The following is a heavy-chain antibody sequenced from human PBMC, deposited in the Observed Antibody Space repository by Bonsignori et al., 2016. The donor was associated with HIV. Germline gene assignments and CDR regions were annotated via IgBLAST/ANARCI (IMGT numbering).Heavy chain of an antibody. J-gene: IGHJ6*03. CDR3: ASGEDYYYYYMDV. V-gene: IGHV3-11*01. CDR2: ISSSGSTI. Sequence: RQAPGKGLEWVSYISSSGSTIYYADSVKGRFTISRDNAKNSLYLQMNSLRAEDTAVYYCASGEDYYYYYMDVWGKGTTVTVSS. D-gene: IGHD3-10*01.